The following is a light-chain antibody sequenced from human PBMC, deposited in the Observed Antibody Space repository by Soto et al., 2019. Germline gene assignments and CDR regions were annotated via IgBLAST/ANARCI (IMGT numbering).Light chain of an antibody. Sequence: EIVLTQSPATLSSSPLEIVTLSGMASQSISSSYLAWYQQKPGQAPRLLIYGASRRATGIADRFSGSGSGTDFTLTISRLDPEDFAVYYCQQYGGSPWTFGQGTKVDIK. CDR1: QSISSSY. V-gene: IGKV3-20*01. CDR2: GAS. J-gene: IGKJ1*01. CDR3: QQYGGSPWT.